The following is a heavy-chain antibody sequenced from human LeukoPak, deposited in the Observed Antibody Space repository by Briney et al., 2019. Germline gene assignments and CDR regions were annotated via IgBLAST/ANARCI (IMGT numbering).Heavy chain of an antibody. J-gene: IGHJ4*02. CDR2: IYYSGST. CDR3: ARHSGSYTDPFDY. Sequence: SETLSLTCTVSGGSISSSSYYWGWIRQPPGKGLEWIGSIYYSGSTYYNPSLKSRVTISVDTSKNQFSLKLSSVTAADTAVYYCARHSGSYTDPFDYWGQGTLVTVSS. V-gene: IGHV4-39*01. CDR1: GGSISSSSYY. D-gene: IGHD1-26*01.